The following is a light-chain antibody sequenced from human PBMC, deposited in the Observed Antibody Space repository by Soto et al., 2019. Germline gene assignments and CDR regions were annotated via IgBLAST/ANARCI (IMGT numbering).Light chain of an antibody. Sequence: EIVLTQSPGTLSLSPGERATLSCRASQSVSSSYLAWYQQKPGQAPRLLIYGASSRATGIPDRFSGSGSGTDLPVTISRLEPEDFAVYYCQQYGSSPPQYTFGQGTKLEIK. CDR3: QQYGSSPPQYT. J-gene: IGKJ2*01. CDR2: GAS. V-gene: IGKV3-20*01. CDR1: QSVSSSY.